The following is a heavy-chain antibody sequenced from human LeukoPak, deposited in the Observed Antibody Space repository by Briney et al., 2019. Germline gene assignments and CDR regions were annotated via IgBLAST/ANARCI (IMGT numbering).Heavy chain of an antibody. CDR1: GGTFSSYS. Sequence: SVKVSCKASGGTFSSYSISWVRQAPGQGLEWMGGIIPLFGTANYAQKLQGRVTMTTDTSTSTAYMELRSLRSDDTAVYYCARGQGPAAKSFNDYWGQGTLVTVSS. CDR2: IIPLFGTA. V-gene: IGHV1-69*05. D-gene: IGHD2-2*01. J-gene: IGHJ4*02. CDR3: ARGQGPAAKSFNDY.